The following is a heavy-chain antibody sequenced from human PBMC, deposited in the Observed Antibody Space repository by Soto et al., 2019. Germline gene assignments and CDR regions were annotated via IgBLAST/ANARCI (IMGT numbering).Heavy chain of an antibody. V-gene: IGHV3-30*18. CDR2: ISYDGSNK. CDR1: GFTFSSHG. Sequence: GGSLRLSCAAPGFTFSSHGMHWVRQAPGKGLEWVAVISYDGSNKYYADSVKGRFTISRDNSKNTLYLQMNSLRAEDTAVYYCAKGSGYSGYDYLGYFDYWGQGTLVTVSS. CDR3: AKGSGYSGYDYLGYFDY. D-gene: IGHD5-12*01. J-gene: IGHJ4*02.